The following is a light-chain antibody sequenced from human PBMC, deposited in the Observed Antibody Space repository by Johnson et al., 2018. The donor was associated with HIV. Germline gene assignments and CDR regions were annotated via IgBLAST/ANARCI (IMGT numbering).Light chain of an antibody. Sequence: QSALTQPPSVSAAPGQKVTISCSGSSSNIGNNYVYWYQQLPGTAPKLLIYENNKRPSGIPDRFSGSKSGTSATLGITGLQTGDEADYYCGTWDSSLSAGYVFGTGTKVTVL. CDR3: GTWDSSLSAGYV. CDR2: ENN. V-gene: IGLV1-51*02. J-gene: IGLJ1*01. CDR1: SSNIGNNY.